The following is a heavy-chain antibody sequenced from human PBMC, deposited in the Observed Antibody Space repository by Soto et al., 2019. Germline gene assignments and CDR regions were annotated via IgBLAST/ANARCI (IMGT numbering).Heavy chain of an antibody. D-gene: IGHD3-22*01. J-gene: IGHJ4*02. CDR2: INHSGST. CDR3: ARPTYYYDSSGPPGY. CDR1: GGSFSGYY. V-gene: IGHV4-34*01. Sequence: SETLSLTCAVYGGSFSGYYWTWIRQPPGTGLEWIGEINHSGSTNYNPSLKSRVTISVDTSKNQFSLKLTSVTAEDTAVYYCARPTYYYDSSGPPGYWGQGTLVTVSS.